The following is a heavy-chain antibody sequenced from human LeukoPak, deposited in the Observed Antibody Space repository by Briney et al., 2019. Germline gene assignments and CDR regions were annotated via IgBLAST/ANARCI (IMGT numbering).Heavy chain of an antibody. CDR2: IDPNSGGT. CDR1: GYTFTGYY. Sequence: GASVKVSCKASGYTFTGYYMHWVRQAPGQGLEWMGWIDPNSGGTSYAQKFQGRVTMTGDTSIGTAFMELSRLRSEDTAVYYCAMRVATFTWGQGTLVTVSS. J-gene: IGHJ5*02. CDR3: AMRVATFT. V-gene: IGHV1-2*02. D-gene: IGHD5-24*01.